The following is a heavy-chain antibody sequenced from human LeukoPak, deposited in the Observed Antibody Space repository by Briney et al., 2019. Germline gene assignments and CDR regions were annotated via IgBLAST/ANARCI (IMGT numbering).Heavy chain of an antibody. CDR2: ISAYNGNT. V-gene: IGHV1-18*01. Sequence: ASLKVSCKASGYTFTRYGISWVRQAPGLGLEWMGWISAYNGNTNYAQKLQGRVTMTTDTSTSTAYMEMRSLRSDDTAVYYCARVPYSSSRGKSDFWGQGTLVSVSS. CDR1: GYTFTRYG. J-gene: IGHJ4*02. CDR3: ARVPYSSSRGKSDF. D-gene: IGHD6-13*01.